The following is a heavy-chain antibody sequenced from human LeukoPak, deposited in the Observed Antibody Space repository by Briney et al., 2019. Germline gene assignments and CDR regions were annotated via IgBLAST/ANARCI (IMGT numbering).Heavy chain of an antibody. V-gene: IGHV4-4*07. D-gene: IGHD6-19*01. Sequence: SETLSLTCTVSGGSISSYYWSWIRQPAGKGLEWIGRIYTSGSTNYNPSLKSRVTMSVDTSKNQFSLKLSSVTAADTAVYYCARDSSGWYEGYYYYGMDVWGQRTTVTVSS. CDR2: IYTSGST. CDR1: GGSISSYY. CDR3: ARDSSGWYEGYYYYGMDV. J-gene: IGHJ6*02.